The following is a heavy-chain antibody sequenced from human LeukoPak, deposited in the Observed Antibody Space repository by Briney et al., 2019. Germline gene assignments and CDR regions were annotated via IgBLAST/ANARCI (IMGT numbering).Heavy chain of an antibody. V-gene: IGHV3-53*01. CDR1: GFDVSRNY. J-gene: IGHJ4*02. CDR3: ARDRIGGEEY. D-gene: IGHD3-16*01. CDR2: IYSGGNT. Sequence: GGSLRLSCAASGFDVSRNYMNWVRQAPGKGLEWVSAIYSGGNTYYADSVKGRFTISRDNSKNTLYLQMNSLRAEDTAVYYCARDRIGGEEYWGQGTLVTVSS.